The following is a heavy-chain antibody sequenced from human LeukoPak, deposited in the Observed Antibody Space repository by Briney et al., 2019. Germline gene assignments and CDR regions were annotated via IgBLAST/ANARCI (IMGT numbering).Heavy chain of an antibody. CDR1: GFTFSSYA. J-gene: IGHJ4*02. D-gene: IGHD2-21*01. Sequence: PGGSLRLSCAASGFTFSSYAMSWVRQAPGKGLEWVSAISGSGGSTYYADSVKGRFTISRGNSKNTLYLQMNSLRAEDTAVYYCAKGKWDFGGPPPPPADYWGQGALVTVSS. CDR2: ISGSGGST. CDR3: AKGKWDFGGPPPPPADY. V-gene: IGHV3-23*01.